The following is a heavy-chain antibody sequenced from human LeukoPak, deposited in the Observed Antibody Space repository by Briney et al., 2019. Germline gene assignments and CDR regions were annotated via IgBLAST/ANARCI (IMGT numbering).Heavy chain of an antibody. J-gene: IGHJ4*02. CDR2: INPNGGST. Sequence: ASVKVSCKASGYTFTSYGISWVRQAPGQGLEWMGIINPNGGSTDYAQKFQGRVTMTRDTSTSTVYMDLSSLRSEDTAVYYCAKDRGSFAAGSFDYWGQGTLVTVSS. CDR3: AKDRGSFAAGSFDY. CDR1: GYTFTSYG. V-gene: IGHV1-46*01. D-gene: IGHD2-15*01.